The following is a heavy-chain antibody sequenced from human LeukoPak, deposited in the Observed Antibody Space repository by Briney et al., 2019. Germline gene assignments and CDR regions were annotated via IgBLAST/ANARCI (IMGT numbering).Heavy chain of an antibody. Sequence: PGGSLRLSCAASGFNFSSYEMNWVRQAPGKGLEWVSYISSSGSTIYYADSVKGRFTISRDNAKNSLYLQMNSLRAEDTAVYYCARDPRHYYGSGSYSDYGMDVWGQGTTVTVSS. J-gene: IGHJ6*02. V-gene: IGHV3-48*03. CDR2: ISSSGSTI. D-gene: IGHD3-10*01. CDR1: GFNFSSYE. CDR3: ARDPRHYYGSGSYSDYGMDV.